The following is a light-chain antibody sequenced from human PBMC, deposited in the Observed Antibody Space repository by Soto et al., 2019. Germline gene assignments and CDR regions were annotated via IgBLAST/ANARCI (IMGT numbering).Light chain of an antibody. CDR2: GAS. CDR1: QSVSSSY. Sequence: EIVLTQSPGTLSLSPGERATLSCRASQSVSSSYLAWYQQKPGQAPRLLIYGASSWATGIPDRFSGSGSGTDFTLTISRLEPEDFAVYYCQQYGSSPRGFTFGPGTKVDIK. J-gene: IGKJ3*01. CDR3: QQYGSSPRGFT. V-gene: IGKV3-20*01.